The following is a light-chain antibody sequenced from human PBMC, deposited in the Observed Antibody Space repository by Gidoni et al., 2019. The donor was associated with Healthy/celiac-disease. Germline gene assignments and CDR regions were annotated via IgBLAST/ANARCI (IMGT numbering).Light chain of an antibody. V-gene: IGKV1-13*02. CDR1: QGISSA. CDR2: DAS. Sequence: IQLSQSQSSLSASVGDRVTITCRASQGISSALAWYQQKPGKAPKLLIYDASSLESGVPSRFSGSGSGTDFTLTISSLQPEDFATYYCQQVNSYPITFGQGTRLEIK. J-gene: IGKJ5*01. CDR3: QQVNSYPIT.